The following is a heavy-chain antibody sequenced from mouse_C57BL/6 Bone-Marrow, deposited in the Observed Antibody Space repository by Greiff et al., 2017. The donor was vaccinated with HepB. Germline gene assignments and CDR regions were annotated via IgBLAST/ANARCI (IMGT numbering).Heavy chain of an antibody. J-gene: IGHJ3*01. CDR1: GFTFSSYA. Sequence: DVMLVESGEGLVKPGGSLKLSCAASGFTFSSYAMSWVRQTPEKRLEWVAYISSGGDYIYYADTVKGRFTISRDNARNTLYLQMSSLKSEDTAMYYCTRPYDRSSWFAYWGQGTLVTVSA. CDR3: TRPYDRSSWFAY. CDR2: ISSGGDYI. V-gene: IGHV5-9-1*02. D-gene: IGHD2-12*01.